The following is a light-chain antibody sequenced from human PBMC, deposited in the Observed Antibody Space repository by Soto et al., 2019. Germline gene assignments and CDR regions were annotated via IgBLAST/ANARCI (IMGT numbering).Light chain of an antibody. J-gene: IGLJ1*01. Sequence: QSVLTQPPSVSGAPGQRVTISCTGSSSNIGAGYDVHWYQQLPGTAPKLLIYGNSNRPSGVPDRFSGSKSGTSASLAITGLQAEDEADYYCKSYDSSLYVSGTGTKFTVL. V-gene: IGLV1-40*01. CDR3: KSYDSSLYV. CDR1: SSNIGAGYD. CDR2: GNS.